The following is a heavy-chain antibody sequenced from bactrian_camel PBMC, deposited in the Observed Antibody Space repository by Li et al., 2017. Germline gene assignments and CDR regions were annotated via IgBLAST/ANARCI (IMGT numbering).Heavy chain of an antibody. CDR3: AAWECWIQRTDEYNY. J-gene: IGHJ4*01. V-gene: IGHV3S54*01. CDR2: IRDDVP. D-gene: IGHD1*01. Sequence: VQLVESGGGSVQAGGSLRLSCAGPGYVYSMSCMGWFRQAPGKPRERVALIRDDVPSYADSVKGRFTISKESAEPTLWLQMNHLKPEDTALYSCAAWECWIQRTDEYNYWGQGTQVTVS. CDR1: GYVYSMSC.